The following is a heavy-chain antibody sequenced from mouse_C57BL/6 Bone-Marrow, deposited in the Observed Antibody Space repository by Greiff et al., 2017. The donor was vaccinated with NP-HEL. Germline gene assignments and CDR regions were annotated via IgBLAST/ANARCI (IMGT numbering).Heavy chain of an antibody. CDR3: ARLRITTVVGDY. Sequence: VQLQQPGAELVKPGASVKMSCKASGYTFTSYWITWVKQRPGQGLEWIGDIYPGSGSTNYTEKFKSKVTLTVDTSSSTAYMQLSSLISEDSAVYYCARLRITTVVGDYWGQGTTLTVSS. D-gene: IGHD1-1*01. CDR2: IYPGSGST. J-gene: IGHJ2*01. V-gene: IGHV1-55*01. CDR1: GYTFTSYW.